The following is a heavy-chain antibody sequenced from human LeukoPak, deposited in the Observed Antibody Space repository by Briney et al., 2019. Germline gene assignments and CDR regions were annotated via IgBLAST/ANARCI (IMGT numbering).Heavy chain of an antibody. CDR1: GGSISSDGYY. V-gene: IGHV4-31*01. J-gene: IGHJ3*02. Sequence: SETLSLTCTVSGGSISSDGYYWTWIRQYPGKGLEWIGYIYYSGTTYYNPSLESLVTMSVDTSKNQFSLRLRSVTAADTAVYYCARYRDSGGRLAFDIWGQGTMVTVSS. D-gene: IGHD2-15*01. CDR3: ARYRDSGGRLAFDI. CDR2: IYYSGTT.